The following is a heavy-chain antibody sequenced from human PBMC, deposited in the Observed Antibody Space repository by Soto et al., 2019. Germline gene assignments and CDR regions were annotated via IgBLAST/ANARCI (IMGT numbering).Heavy chain of an antibody. Sequence: EVQLVESGGGLVQPGGSLRLSCAASGFTFSSYSINWVRQAPGKGLEWVSYISTSGSTIYYADSVKGRFTISRDNARNTLYLQVNSLRAEDPAVYYCAREGGMDVWGQGTTVTVSS. J-gene: IGHJ6*02. V-gene: IGHV3-48*01. CDR3: AREGGMDV. CDR1: GFTFSSYS. CDR2: ISTSGSTI.